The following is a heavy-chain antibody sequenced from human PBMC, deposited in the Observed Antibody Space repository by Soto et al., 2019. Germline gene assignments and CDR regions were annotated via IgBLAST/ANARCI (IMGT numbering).Heavy chain of an antibody. CDR2: INPSGGTS. J-gene: IGHJ6*02. D-gene: IGHD3-22*01. Sequence: ASVKVSCKASGYTFTSYYIHWVRQAPGQGLEWRGVINPSGGTSTSAQKFQGRVTMTTDTTTSTASLELSSMRTTATAAFYCARDQKDRYDHNSPEYYYFGVDVWGQGTTVTVSS. CDR3: ARDQKDRYDHNSPEYYYFGVDV. CDR1: GYTFTSYY. V-gene: IGHV1-46*01.